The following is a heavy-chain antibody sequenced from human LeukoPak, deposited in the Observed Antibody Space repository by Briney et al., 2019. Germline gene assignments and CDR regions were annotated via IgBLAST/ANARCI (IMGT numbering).Heavy chain of an antibody. CDR2: INPNSGGT. CDR1: GYTFTHYF. D-gene: IGHD6-19*01. Sequence: ASVTVSCKASGYTFTHYFIHWVRQAPGQGLEWMGWINPNSGGTNYAQKSQGRVTMTRDTSISTAYMELSRLRSDDTAVYYCARDKSGSSGWYSYFDYWGQGTLVTVSS. V-gene: IGHV1-2*02. J-gene: IGHJ4*02. CDR3: ARDKSGSSGWYSYFDY.